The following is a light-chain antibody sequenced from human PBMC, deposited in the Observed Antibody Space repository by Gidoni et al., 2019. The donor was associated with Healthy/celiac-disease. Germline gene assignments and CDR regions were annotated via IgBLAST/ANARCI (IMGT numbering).Light chain of an antibody. V-gene: IGKV1-12*01. J-gene: IGKJ5*01. CDR1: QSIGVW. CDR3: LQADSVPLT. CDR2: SAS. Sequence: DIQMTQSPSSVSVSVGDSVTISCRASQSIGVWLAWYPQRPGNASNLLIYSASILHRGVPSRFSGAGSGTHFTLTISSLQPEDVGTYFCLQADSVPLTFGQGTRLEI.